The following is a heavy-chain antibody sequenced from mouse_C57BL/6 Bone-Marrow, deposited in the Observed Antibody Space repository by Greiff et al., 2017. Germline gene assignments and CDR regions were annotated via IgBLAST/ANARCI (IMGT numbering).Heavy chain of an antibody. Sequence: VQLQQSGPVLVKPGASVKMSCKASGYTFTDYYMNWVKQSHGKSLEWIGVINPYNGGTSYNQQFKGKATLTVDKSSSTVYMEMNSLTAEDSAVYYCARTEWDYFDYWGQGTTLTVSS. D-gene: IGHD1-3*01. V-gene: IGHV1-19*01. J-gene: IGHJ2*01. CDR1: GYTFTDYY. CDR2: INPYNGGT. CDR3: ARTEWDYFDY.